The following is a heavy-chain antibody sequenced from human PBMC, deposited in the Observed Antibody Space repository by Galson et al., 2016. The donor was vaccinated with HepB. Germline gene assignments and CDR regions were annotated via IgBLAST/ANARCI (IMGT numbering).Heavy chain of an antibody. J-gene: IGHJ4*02. D-gene: IGHD4-17*01. CDR3: ARDDVGDSIDY. CDR1: GFTFSDYG. V-gene: IGHV3-33*08. CDR2: IWYDGSNK. Sequence: SLRLSCAASGFTFSDYGMHWVRQAPGQGLEWVAVIWYDGSNKYYADSVKGRFTISRDNSKNTLYVQMNSLRAEDTAVYYCARDDVGDSIDYWGQGTPVTVSS.